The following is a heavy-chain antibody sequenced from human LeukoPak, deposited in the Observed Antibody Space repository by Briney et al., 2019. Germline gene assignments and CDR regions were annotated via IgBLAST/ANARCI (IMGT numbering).Heavy chain of an antibody. CDR3: ARAPKNDAYDI. J-gene: IGHJ3*02. V-gene: IGHV1-2*02. CDR1: GYTFMSHG. CDR2: INPNSGDT. Sequence: ASVKVFCKAYGYTFMSHGITWVRQAPGQGLEWVGWINPNSGDTHSAQNFQGRVTMTRDTSISTASMDLSRLRSDDAAVYYCARAPKNDAYDIWGRGTMVTVSS.